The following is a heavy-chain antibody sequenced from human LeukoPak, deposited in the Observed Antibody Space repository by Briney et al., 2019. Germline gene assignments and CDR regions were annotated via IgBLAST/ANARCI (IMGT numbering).Heavy chain of an antibody. V-gene: IGHV3-23*01. CDR1: GFTFSSYA. CDR2: ISGSST. D-gene: IGHD6-19*01. Sequence: GGSLRLSCAASGFTFSSYAMSWVRQAPGKGLEWVSSISGSSTYYADSVKGRFTISKDTSKNTLYLQMNSLRAEDTAVYYCAKEEWLGKMNYFDYWGQGTLVTVSS. J-gene: IGHJ4*02. CDR3: AKEEWLGKMNYFDY.